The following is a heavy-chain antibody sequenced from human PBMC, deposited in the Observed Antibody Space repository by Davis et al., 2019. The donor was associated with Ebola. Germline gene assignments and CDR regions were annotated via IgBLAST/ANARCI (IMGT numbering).Heavy chain of an antibody. J-gene: IGHJ5*02. CDR3: AKVEGYYDSSGYTSP. D-gene: IGHD3-22*01. CDR2: IKQDGSEK. CDR1: GFTFSSYW. V-gene: IGHV3-7*01. Sequence: GESLKISCAASGFTFSSYWMSWVRQAPGKGLEWVANIKQDGSEKYYVDSVKGRFTISRDNSKNTLYLQMNSLRAEDTAVYYCAKVEGYYDSSGYTSPWGQGTLVTVSS.